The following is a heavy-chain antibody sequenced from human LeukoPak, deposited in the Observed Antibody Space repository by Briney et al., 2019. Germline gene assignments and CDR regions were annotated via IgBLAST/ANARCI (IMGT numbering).Heavy chain of an antibody. CDR2: INHSGST. D-gene: IGHD2-15*01. V-gene: IGHV4-34*01. CDR3: ARGGGPRRGPHYFDY. J-gene: IGHJ4*02. CDR1: GGSISSYY. Sequence: SETLSLTCTVSGGSISSYYWSWIRQPPGKGLEWIGEINHSGSTNYNPSLKSRVTISVDTSKNQFSLKLSSVTAADTAVYYCARGGGPRRGPHYFDYWGQGTLVTVSS.